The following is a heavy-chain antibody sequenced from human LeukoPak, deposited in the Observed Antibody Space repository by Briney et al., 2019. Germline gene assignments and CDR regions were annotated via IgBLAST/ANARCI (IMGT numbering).Heavy chain of an antibody. J-gene: IGHJ3*02. D-gene: IGHD2-2*01. V-gene: IGHV1-46*01. CDR3: ARGDQRNCSSTGCPRGAFDI. CDR2: INPSGGST. CDR1: GYTFTSYY. Sequence: ASVKVSCKASGYTFTSYYMHWVRQAPGQGLEWMGIINPSGGSTSYAQKFQGRVTMTRDTSTSTVYMELSSLRSEDTAVYYCARGDQRNCSSTGCPRGAFDIWGQGTMVTVSS.